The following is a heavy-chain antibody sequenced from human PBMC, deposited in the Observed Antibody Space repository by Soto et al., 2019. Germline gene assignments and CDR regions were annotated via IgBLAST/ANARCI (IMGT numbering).Heavy chain of an antibody. CDR3: ARDWFDA. CDR1: GFTFSNYW. J-gene: IGHJ5*02. Sequence: HPVGSLRLSCVASGFTFSNYWMSWVRQAPGKGLEWVANMKKDGSQKYYVDSVKGRFTISRDNARNSLYLQMNSLRVEDTAVYYCARDWFDAWGQGTLVTVSS. V-gene: IGHV3-7*01. CDR2: MKKDGSQK.